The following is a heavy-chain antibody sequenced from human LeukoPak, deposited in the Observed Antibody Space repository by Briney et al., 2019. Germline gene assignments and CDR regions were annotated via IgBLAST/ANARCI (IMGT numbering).Heavy chain of an antibody. D-gene: IGHD1-26*01. Sequence: PSETLSLTCTVSGDSISSGSFLWGCIRQSPGKGLEWIGSISYSGSTYYNPSLKSRVTVSIDTSKNQFSLKMTSVTAADTAVYYCARWVGNRNWFDPWGQGTPVTVSS. CDR3: ARWVGNRNWFDP. V-gene: IGHV4-39*07. CDR2: ISYSGST. J-gene: IGHJ5*02. CDR1: GDSISSGSFL.